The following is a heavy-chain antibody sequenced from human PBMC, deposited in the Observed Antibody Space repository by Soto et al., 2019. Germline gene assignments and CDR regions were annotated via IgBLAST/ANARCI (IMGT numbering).Heavy chain of an antibody. J-gene: IGHJ4*02. CDR1: GGSFSAYY. V-gene: IGHV4-34*01. D-gene: IGHD5-18*01. Sequence: SETLSLTCAVYGGSFSAYYWSRIRQPPGTGLEWIGEINHSGSANYNPSLKSRVTISVDTSKNHFSLKLNSVTAADTAVYYCARGRHGYSYGLYYFDYWGQGTLVTVSS. CDR3: ARGRHGYSYGLYYFDY. CDR2: INHSGSA.